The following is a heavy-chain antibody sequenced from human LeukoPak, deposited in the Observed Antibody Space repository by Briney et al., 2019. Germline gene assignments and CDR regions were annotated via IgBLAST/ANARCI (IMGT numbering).Heavy chain of an antibody. D-gene: IGHD6-6*01. CDR3: ARDRGSSSSRYYYYYYMDV. CDR2: IIPIFGTA. V-gene: IGHV1-69*06. CDR1: GGTFSSYA. J-gene: IGHJ6*03. Sequence: ASVKVSCKASGGTFSSYAISWVRQAPGQGLEWMGGIIPIFGTANYAQKFQGRVTITADKSTSTAYMELSSLRSEDTAVYYCARDRGSSSSRYYYYYYMDVWGKGTTVTVSS.